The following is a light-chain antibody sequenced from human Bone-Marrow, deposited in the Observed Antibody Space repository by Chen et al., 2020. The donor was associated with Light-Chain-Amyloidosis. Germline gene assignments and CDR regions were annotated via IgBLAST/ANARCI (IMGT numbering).Light chain of an antibody. Sequence: QSVLTPPPSVSGAPGQRVTISCTGSSSNIGAGYDVHWYQQLPGTAPKLLIYGNSNRPSGVPDRFSGSKSGTSASLAITGLQAEDEADYYCQSYDSSLEAGVFGGGTKLTVL. CDR2: GNS. J-gene: IGLJ3*02. V-gene: IGLV1-40*01. CDR3: QSYDSSLEAGV. CDR1: SSNIGAGYD.